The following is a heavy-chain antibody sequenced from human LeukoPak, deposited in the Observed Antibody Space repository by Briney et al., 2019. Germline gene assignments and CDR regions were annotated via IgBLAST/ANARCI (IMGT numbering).Heavy chain of an antibody. CDR3: ARDNRYSGYGIYAFDI. Sequence: PGGSLRLSCAASGFTFDDYGMSWVRQAPGKGLEWVSVIYSGGSTYYADSVKGRFTISRDNSKNTLYLQMNSLRAEDTAVYYCARDNRYSGYGIYAFDIWGQGTMVTVSS. D-gene: IGHD5-12*01. J-gene: IGHJ3*02. V-gene: IGHV3-53*01. CDR2: IYSGGST. CDR1: GFTFDDYG.